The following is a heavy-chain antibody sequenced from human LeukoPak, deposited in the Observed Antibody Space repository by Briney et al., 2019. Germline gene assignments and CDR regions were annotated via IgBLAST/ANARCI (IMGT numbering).Heavy chain of an antibody. J-gene: IGHJ4*02. CDR2: ISYDGSNK. Sequence: GGSLRLSCAASGFTFSSYGMHWVRQAPGKGLEWVAVISYDGSNKYYADSVKGRFTISRDNSKNTLYLQMNSLRADDTAVYYCARAAWYSSSWQEGYYFDYWGQGTLVTVSS. D-gene: IGHD6-13*01. CDR1: GFTFSSYG. V-gene: IGHV3-30*03. CDR3: ARAAWYSSSWQEGYYFDY.